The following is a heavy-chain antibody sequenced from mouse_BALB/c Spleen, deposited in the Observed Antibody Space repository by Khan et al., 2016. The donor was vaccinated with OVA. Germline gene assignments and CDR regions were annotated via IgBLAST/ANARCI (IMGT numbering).Heavy chain of an antibody. CDR2: VTYSGNT. Sequence: VQLKESGPSLVKPSQTLSLTCSVTGDSITSGFWNWIRKFPGNKFEYMGYVTYSGNTYYNPSLNRRITITRHTSKSQYYLQLNSVTTEDTATYFCARSYGRWAMDYWGQGTPVTVSS. V-gene: IGHV3-8*02. D-gene: IGHD1-1*01. CDR3: ARSYGRWAMDY. CDR1: GDSITSGF. J-gene: IGHJ4*01.